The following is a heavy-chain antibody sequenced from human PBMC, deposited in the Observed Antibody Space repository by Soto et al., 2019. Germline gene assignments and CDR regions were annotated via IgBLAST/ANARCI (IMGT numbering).Heavy chain of an antibody. Sequence: EVQLVESGGGLVQPGRSLRLSCATSGFTFGDYWMSWVRQAPGKRLEWVANTKQDESEKYYVGSVRGRFTISRDNAKNSLSLQMNSLRAEDTAVYFCVRERDSGFFSWGQGTLVTVSS. CDR2: TKQDESEK. CDR1: GFTFGDYW. J-gene: IGHJ5*02. V-gene: IGHV3-7*01. CDR3: VRERDSGFFS. D-gene: IGHD6-25*01.